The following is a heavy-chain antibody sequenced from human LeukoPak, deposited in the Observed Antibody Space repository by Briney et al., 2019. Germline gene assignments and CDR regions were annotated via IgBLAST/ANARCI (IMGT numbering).Heavy chain of an antibody. Sequence: SETLSLTCAVYGGSFSGYYWSWIRQPPGKGLEWIGEINHSGSTNYNPSLKSRVTISVDTSKNQFSLQLNSVTPEDTAVYFCARGVGYTPGTYYFDFWGQGTLVTVSS. V-gene: IGHV4-34*01. CDR3: ARGVGYTPGTYYFDF. CDR2: INHSGST. CDR1: GGSFSGYY. J-gene: IGHJ4*02. D-gene: IGHD5-18*01.